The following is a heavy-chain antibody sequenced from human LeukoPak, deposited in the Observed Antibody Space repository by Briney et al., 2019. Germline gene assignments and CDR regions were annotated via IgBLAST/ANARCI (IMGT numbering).Heavy chain of an antibody. CDR3: ARETPRACHFDF. D-gene: IGHD1-14*01. CDR1: GYTFTSNH. Sequence: GASVKVSCKTSGYTFTSNHIHWMRQAPGQGLEWMGTIYSGNGGRNYAQAFQGRVTMTGDTSTTTVYMELSSLRSDDTAIYYCARETPRACHFDFWGQGTLLTVSS. J-gene: IGHJ4*02. CDR2: IYSGNGGR. V-gene: IGHV1-46*01.